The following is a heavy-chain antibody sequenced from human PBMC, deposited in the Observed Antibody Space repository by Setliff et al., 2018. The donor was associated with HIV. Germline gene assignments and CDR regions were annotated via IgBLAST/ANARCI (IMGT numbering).Heavy chain of an antibody. CDR2: INPSGDIT. CDR3: ASKGGSGNYPDSDAFDI. J-gene: IGHJ3*02. CDR1: GNTFSSHY. Sequence: GASVKVSCKASGNTFSSHYTHWVRQAPGKGLESMGLINPSGDITSYAEKFQGRVTMTRDTSTSTVYMGLRSLRSEDTAIYYCASKGGSGNYPDSDAFDIWGQGTLVTVSS. V-gene: IGHV1-46*01. D-gene: IGHD3-10*01.